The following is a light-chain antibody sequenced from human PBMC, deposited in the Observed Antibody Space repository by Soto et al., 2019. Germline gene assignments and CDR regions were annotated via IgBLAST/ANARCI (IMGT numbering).Light chain of an antibody. Sequence: QSALTQPASVSGSPGQSITISCTGTSSDVGGYNYVSWYQQHPGKAPKLMIYDVSNRPSGVSNRFSGSKSGNTAPLTISGLQAEDEADYYCISYTSSSTLYVFGTGTKDTVL. CDR1: SSDVGGYNY. CDR3: ISYTSSSTLYV. V-gene: IGLV2-14*01. J-gene: IGLJ1*01. CDR2: DVS.